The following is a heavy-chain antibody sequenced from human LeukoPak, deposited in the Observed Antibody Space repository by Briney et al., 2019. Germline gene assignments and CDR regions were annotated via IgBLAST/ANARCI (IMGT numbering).Heavy chain of an antibody. J-gene: IGHJ6*03. CDR3: AKGYSSSLYYYYYMDV. CDR1: GFTFDDYA. D-gene: IGHD6-6*01. V-gene: IGHV3-43D*04. Sequence: GGSLRLSCAASGFTFDDYAMHWVRQAPGKGLEWVSLISWDGGSTYYADTVKGRFTISRDNSKNSLYLQMNSLRAEDTALYYCAKGYSSSLYYYYYMDVWGKGTTVTVSS. CDR2: ISWDGGST.